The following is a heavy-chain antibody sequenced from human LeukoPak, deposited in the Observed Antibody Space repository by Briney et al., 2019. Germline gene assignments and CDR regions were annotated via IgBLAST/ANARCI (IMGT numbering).Heavy chain of an antibody. CDR1: GLTFSSYA. V-gene: IGHV3-21*01. CDR2: ISSSSSYI. CDR3: ARGAQTPSFDY. J-gene: IGHJ4*02. Sequence: GGSLRLSCAASGLTFSSYAMSWVRQAPGKGLEWVSSISSSSSYIYYADSVKGRFTISRDNAKNSLYLQMNSLRAEDTAVYYCARGAQTPSFDYWGQGTLVTVSS.